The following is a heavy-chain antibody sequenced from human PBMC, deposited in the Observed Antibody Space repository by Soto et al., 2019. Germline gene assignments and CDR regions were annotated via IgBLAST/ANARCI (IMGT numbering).Heavy chain of an antibody. D-gene: IGHD2-15*01. J-gene: IGHJ4*02. CDR1: GYTFTSYA. Sequence: QVQLVQSGAEVKKPGASVKVSCKASGYTFTSYAMHWVRQAPGQRLEWMGWINAGNGNTKYSQKFQGRGTITRDTSASTAYMELSSLRSEDTAVYYCARDLDIVVVVAATSPGYWGQGTLVTVSS. V-gene: IGHV1-3*01. CDR2: INAGNGNT. CDR3: ARDLDIVVVVAATSPGY.